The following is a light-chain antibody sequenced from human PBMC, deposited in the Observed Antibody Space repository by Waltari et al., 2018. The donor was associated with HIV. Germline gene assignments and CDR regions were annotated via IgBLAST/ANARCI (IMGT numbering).Light chain of an antibody. Sequence: HSPLTQPDSLSGSLGQSITISCPGTSRDVGAYNHVYWYQHHPGNAPKLRFYDVSHRPSGVSNRFSGSKSGNTASLPISVLQAEDEADYYCSSYTSTYVFGTGTKVTVL. CDR2: DVS. CDR3: SSYTSTYV. J-gene: IGLJ1*01. V-gene: IGLV2-14*03. CDR1: SRDVGAYNH.